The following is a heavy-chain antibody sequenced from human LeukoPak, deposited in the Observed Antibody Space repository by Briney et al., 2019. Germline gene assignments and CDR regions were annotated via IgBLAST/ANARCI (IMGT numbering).Heavy chain of an antibody. D-gene: IGHD4-17*01. Sequence: PGGSLRLSCAASGFTFSSYEMNWVRQAPGKGLEWVSYISSSGSTIYYADSVKGRFTISRDNAKNSLYLQMSSLRAEDTAVYYCARAYGDHEDYWGQGTLVTVSS. CDR2: ISSSGSTI. V-gene: IGHV3-48*03. J-gene: IGHJ4*02. CDR1: GFTFSSYE. CDR3: ARAYGDHEDY.